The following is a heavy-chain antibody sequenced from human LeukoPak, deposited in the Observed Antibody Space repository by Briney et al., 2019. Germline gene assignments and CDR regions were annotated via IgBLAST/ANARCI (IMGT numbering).Heavy chain of an antibody. CDR2: IYYSGST. CDR1: GGSISSYY. V-gene: IGHV4-59*01. CDR3: AREFPPFCGGDCYGGP. Sequence: PSETLSLTCTVSGGSISSYYWSWIRQPPGKGLEWIGYIYYSGSTNYNPSLKSRVTISVDTSKNQFSLKLSSVTAADTAVYYCAREFPPFCGGDCYGGPWGQGTLVTVSS. J-gene: IGHJ5*02. D-gene: IGHD2-21*02.